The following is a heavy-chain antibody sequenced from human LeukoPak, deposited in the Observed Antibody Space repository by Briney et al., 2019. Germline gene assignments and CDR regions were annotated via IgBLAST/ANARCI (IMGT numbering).Heavy chain of an antibody. V-gene: IGHV1-46*01. J-gene: IGHJ4*02. D-gene: IGHD3-10*01. CDR1: GYTFTSYY. CDR2: INPSGGST. Sequence: ASVKVSCKASGYTFTSYYMHWVRQAPGQGLEWMGIINPSGGSTSYAQKFQGRVTMTRSTSISTAYMELSSLRSEDTAVYYCATLGITMVRGGKLSFDYWGQGTLVTVSS. CDR3: ATLGITMVRGGKLSFDY.